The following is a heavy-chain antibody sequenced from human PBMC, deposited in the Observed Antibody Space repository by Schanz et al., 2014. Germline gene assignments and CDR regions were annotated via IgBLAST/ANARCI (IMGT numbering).Heavy chain of an antibody. CDR1: TFTFSSDW. Sequence: PGGSLRLSCAASTFTFSSDWMSWVRQAPGKGLEWVANIKRDGSEKNYLDSVKGRFTVSRDNAENALYLQMNSLRAEDTGLYFCARGGSGSHYRLDYWGQGTLVTVSS. V-gene: IGHV3-7*02. J-gene: IGHJ4*02. CDR2: IKRDGSEK. CDR3: ARGGSGSHYRLDY. D-gene: IGHD1-26*01.